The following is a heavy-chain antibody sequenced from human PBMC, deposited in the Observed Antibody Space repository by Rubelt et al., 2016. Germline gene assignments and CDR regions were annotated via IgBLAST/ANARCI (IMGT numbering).Heavy chain of an antibody. J-gene: IGHJ5*02. CDR2: INTNTGNP. CDR3: ASGIAVAGRDSFWFDP. CDR1: A. Sequence: AMNWVRQAPGQGLEWMGWINTNTGNPTYAQGFTGRFVFSLDTSVSTAYLQISSLKAEDTAGYYCASGIAVAGRDSFWFDPWGQGTLVTVSS. V-gene: IGHV7-4-1*02. D-gene: IGHD6-19*01.